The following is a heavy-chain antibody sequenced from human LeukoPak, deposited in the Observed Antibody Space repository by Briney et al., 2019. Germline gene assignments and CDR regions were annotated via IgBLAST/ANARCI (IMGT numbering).Heavy chain of an antibody. Sequence: SETLSLTCAVYGGSFSGYYWSWIRQPPGKGLEWIGEINHSGSTNYNPSLKSRVTISVDTSKNQFSLKLSSVTAADTAVHYCARRVAWGGFDYWGQGTLVTVSS. J-gene: IGHJ4*02. CDR2: INHSGST. CDR1: GGSFSGYY. D-gene: IGHD3-16*01. V-gene: IGHV4-34*01. CDR3: ARRVAWGGFDY.